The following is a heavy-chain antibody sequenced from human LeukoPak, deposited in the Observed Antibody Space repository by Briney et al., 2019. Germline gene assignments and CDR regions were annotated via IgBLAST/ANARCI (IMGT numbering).Heavy chain of an antibody. V-gene: IGHV3-74*03. Sequence: GESQRLSCETSGFTLKNYWMSWLRRAPGKGLEWVSRSKYDGSTAMYAESVKGRFTISRDNARGTLYLQMNSLRVDDTAVYYCAKSDWFDPCGRGILVTVSS. CDR2: SKYDGSTA. J-gene: IGHJ5*02. CDR1: GFTLKNYW. CDR3: AKSDWFDP.